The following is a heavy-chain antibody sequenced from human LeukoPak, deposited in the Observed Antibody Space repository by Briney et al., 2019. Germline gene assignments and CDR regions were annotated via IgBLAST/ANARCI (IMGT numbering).Heavy chain of an antibody. CDR3: ARLGRRVVGASDY. J-gene: IGHJ4*02. V-gene: IGHV1-8*02. CDR2: MNPNSGNT. D-gene: IGHD1-26*01. Sequence: ASVKVSCKASGGTFSSYAINWVRQATGQGLEWMGWMNPNSGNTGYAQKFQGRVTMTRNTSISTAYMELSSLRSEDTAVYYCARLGRRVVGASDYWGQGTLVTVSS. CDR1: GGTFSSYA.